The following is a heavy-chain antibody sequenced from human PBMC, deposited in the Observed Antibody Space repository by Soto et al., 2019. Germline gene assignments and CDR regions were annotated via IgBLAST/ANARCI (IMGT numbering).Heavy chain of an antibody. Sequence: QLQVQESGPGLVKPSETLSLTCTVSGDSTFSGTYYWAWIRQPPGKGLAWIRTISYSGSTFYNPSLKSRVSISVDASKNQFSLQLGSVTAADTSVYYCAHVESFAYQFDSCGQGTLVTVSA. J-gene: IGHJ4*02. CDR3: AHVESFAYQFDS. CDR2: ISYSGST. D-gene: IGHD3-3*02. CDR1: GDSTFSGTYY. V-gene: IGHV4-39*01.